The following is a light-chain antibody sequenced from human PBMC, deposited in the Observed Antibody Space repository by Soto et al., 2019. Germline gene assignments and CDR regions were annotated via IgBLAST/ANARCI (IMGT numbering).Light chain of an antibody. CDR3: QHYGRSLT. J-gene: IGKJ4*01. CDR2: AAS. V-gene: IGKV3-20*01. CDR1: QSVSGPY. Sequence: IVLTQSPDTLSLSPGERATLSCRASQSVSGPYLAWYQQKPGQAPRLLISAASSRLTGIPDRFSGSGSGTDFALTISSLEHEDVAEYFWQHYGRSLTFGEGTKVEIK.